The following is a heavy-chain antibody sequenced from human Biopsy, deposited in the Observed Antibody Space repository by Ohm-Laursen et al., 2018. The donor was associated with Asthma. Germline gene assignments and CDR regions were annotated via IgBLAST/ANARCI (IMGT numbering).Heavy chain of an antibody. D-gene: IGHD3-10*01. Sequence: SLRLSCAASGFTFSSYGMHWVRQAPGKGLEWVAVIWYDGSNKYYADSVKGRFTISRDNSKNTLYLQMNSLRAEDTAVYYCAKESGSKYAFDIWGQGTMVTVSS. CDR1: GFTFSSYG. CDR2: IWYDGSNK. V-gene: IGHV3-33*06. J-gene: IGHJ3*02. CDR3: AKESGSKYAFDI.